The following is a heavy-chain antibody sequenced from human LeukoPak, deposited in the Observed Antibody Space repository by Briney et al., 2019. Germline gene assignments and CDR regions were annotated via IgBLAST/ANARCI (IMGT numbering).Heavy chain of an antibody. J-gene: IGHJ4*02. D-gene: IGHD1-26*01. Sequence: GGSLRLSCAASGFTVSSNYMSWVRQAPGKGLEWVSVIYSGGSTYYADSVKGRFTISRDNSKNTLYLQMNSLGAEDTAVYYCARDGVGATPSAYWGQGTLVTVSS. CDR3: ARDGVGATPSAY. V-gene: IGHV3-53*01. CDR1: GFTVSSNY. CDR2: IYSGGST.